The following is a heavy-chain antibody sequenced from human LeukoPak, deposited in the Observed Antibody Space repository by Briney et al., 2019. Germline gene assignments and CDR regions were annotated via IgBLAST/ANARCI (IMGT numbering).Heavy chain of an antibody. D-gene: IGHD1-26*01. V-gene: IGHV1-69*08. CDR1: GGTFNTHI. CDR2: ITPIIGTT. CDR3: TRVTLRGSKYNWFDP. J-gene: IGHJ5*02. Sequence: ASVKVSCRSSGGTFNTHIFNWVRQAPGQGLEWMGRITPIIGTTKYAQRLRGRVTITADTSTSTAYLELRGLTYDDSAVYYCTRVTLRGSKYNWFDPWGQGTHVSVSS.